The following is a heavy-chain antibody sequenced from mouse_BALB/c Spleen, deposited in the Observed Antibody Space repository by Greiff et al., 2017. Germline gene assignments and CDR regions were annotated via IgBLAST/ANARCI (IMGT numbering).Heavy chain of an antibody. CDR3: AREGLLRDRVSRYFDV. CDR1: GFTFSSYG. V-gene: IGHV5-6-3*01. CDR2: INSNGGST. J-gene: IGHJ1*01. D-gene: IGHD1-1*01. Sequence: EVMLVESGGGLVQPGGSLKLSCAASGFTFSSYGMSWVRQTPDKRLELVATINSNGGSTYYPDSVKGRFTISRDNAKNTLYLQMSSLKSEDTAMYYCAREGLLRDRVSRYFDVWGAGTTVTVSS.